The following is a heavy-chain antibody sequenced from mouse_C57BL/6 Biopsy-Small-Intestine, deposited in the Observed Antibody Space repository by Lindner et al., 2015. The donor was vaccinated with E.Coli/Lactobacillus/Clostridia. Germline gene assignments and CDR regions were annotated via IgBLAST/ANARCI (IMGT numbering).Heavy chain of an antibody. V-gene: IGHV1-72*01. D-gene: IGHD2-4*01. CDR3: ARYEGLRHHWYFDV. Sequence: VQLQESGAELVKPGASVKLSCKASGYTFTSYWMHWVKQRPGRGLEWIGRIDPNSGGTKYNEKFKSKATLTVDKPSSTAYMQLSSLTSEDSAVYYCARYEGLRHHWYFDVWGTGTTVTVSS. CDR1: GYTFTSYW. CDR2: IDPNSGGT. J-gene: IGHJ1*03.